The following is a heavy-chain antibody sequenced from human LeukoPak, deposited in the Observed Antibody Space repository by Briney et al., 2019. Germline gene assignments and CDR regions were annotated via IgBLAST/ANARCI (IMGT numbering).Heavy chain of an antibody. CDR3: ARFWRRAYWFDP. CDR2: ISHSGST. Sequence: PSETLSLTCAVYGGSFSGYYWSWIRQPPGKGLEWIGEISHSGSTNYNPSLKSRVTISVDTSKNQFSLKLSSVTAADTAVYYCARFWRRAYWFDPWGQGTLVTVSS. CDR1: GGSFSGYY. V-gene: IGHV4-34*01. J-gene: IGHJ5*02. D-gene: IGHD3-3*01.